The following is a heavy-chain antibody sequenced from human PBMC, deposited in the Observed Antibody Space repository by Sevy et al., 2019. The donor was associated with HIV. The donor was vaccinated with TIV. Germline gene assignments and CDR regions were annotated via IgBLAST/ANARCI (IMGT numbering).Heavy chain of an antibody. Sequence: ASVKVSCKASGGTFSSYAISWVRQAPGQGLEWMGGIIPIFGTANYAQKFQGRVTITADESTSTACMELSSLRSEDTAVYYCARDLRYYDFWSGYDYYYYYGMDVWGQGTTVTVSS. V-gene: IGHV1-69*13. CDR3: ARDLRYYDFWSGYDYYYYYGMDV. J-gene: IGHJ6*02. CDR2: IIPIFGTA. D-gene: IGHD3-3*01. CDR1: GGTFSSYA.